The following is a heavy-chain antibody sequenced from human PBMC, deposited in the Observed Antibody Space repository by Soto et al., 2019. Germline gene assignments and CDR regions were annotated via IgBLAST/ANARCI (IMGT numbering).Heavy chain of an antibody. CDR2: ISSSGSTI. D-gene: IGHD3-9*01. Sequence: PXRSLRLCCAASGFTFSDYYMSWIRQAPGKGLDWVSYISSSGSTIYYADSVKGRFTISRDNAKNSLYLQMNSLRAEDTAVYYCARYWIHLRYFDWLPPDDWGQGTLVTVSS. V-gene: IGHV3-11*01. CDR1: GFTFSDYY. J-gene: IGHJ4*02. CDR3: ARYWIHLRYFDWLPPDD.